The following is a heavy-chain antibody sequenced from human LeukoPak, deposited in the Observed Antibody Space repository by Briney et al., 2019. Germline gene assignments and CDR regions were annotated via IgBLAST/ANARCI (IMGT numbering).Heavy chain of an antibody. CDR3: GRAPYDILTGYSGFFDY. CDR1: GFTFSAYN. J-gene: IGHJ4*02. Sequence: SGGSLRLSCAASGFTFSAYNMNWVRRAPGKGLEWVASIDTSSSYIFYADSVRGRFTISRDNAKNSLTLQMNSLRVEDAAVYYCGRAPYDILTGYSGFFDYWGQGILVTVSS. D-gene: IGHD3-9*01. V-gene: IGHV3-21*01. CDR2: IDTSSSYI.